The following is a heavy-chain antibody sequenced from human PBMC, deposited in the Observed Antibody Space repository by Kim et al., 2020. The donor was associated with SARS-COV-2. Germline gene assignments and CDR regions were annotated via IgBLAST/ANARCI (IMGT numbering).Heavy chain of an antibody. Sequence: ASVKVSCKVSGYTLTELSMHWVRQAPGKGLEWMGGFDPEDGETIYAQKFQGRVTMTEDTSTDTAYMELSSLRSEDTAVYYCATTLRDSSGWPYWGQGTLVTVSS. CDR1: GYTLTELS. D-gene: IGHD6-19*01. J-gene: IGHJ4*02. CDR2: FDPEDGET. CDR3: ATTLRDSSGWPY. V-gene: IGHV1-24*01.